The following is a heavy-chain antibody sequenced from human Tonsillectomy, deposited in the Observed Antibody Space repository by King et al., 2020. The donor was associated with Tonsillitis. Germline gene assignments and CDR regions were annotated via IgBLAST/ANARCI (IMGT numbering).Heavy chain of an antibody. Sequence: ITLKESGPTLVKPTQTLTLTCTFSGFSLSTSGVGVGWIRQPPGKALEWLALIYWDEDKRYSPSQKSRLIITKDTSKNQVVLTMTNMDPVDTATYYCAHLIVGEMTTGGEGSYNWFDPWGQGTLVTVSS. J-gene: IGHJ5*02. CDR1: GFSLSTSGVG. V-gene: IGHV2-5*02. D-gene: IGHD5-24*01. CDR2: IYWDEDK. CDR3: AHLIVGEMTTGGEGSYNWFDP.